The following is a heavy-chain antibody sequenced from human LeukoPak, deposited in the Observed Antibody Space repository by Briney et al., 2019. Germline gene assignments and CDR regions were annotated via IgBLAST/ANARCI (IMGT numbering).Heavy chain of an antibody. CDR1: GFTFSSYE. V-gene: IGHV3-48*03. J-gene: IGHJ6*03. CDR3: ARARVGANYYYYYMDV. D-gene: IGHD1-26*01. Sequence: GGSLRLSCAASGFTFSSYEMNWVRQAPGKGLEWVSYISSSGSTIYYADSVKGRFTISRDNAKNSLYLQMNSLRAEDTAVYYCARARVGANYYYYYMDVWGKGTTVTISS. CDR2: ISSSGSTI.